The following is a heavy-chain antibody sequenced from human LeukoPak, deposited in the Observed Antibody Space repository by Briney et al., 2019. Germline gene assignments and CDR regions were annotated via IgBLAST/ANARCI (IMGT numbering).Heavy chain of an antibody. CDR1: GFTFRSYW. D-gene: IGHD3-16*02. CDR3: ARESRGVDNIYDYVWGGYRPNPLDY. Sequence: GGSLRLSCAASGFTFRSYWMGWVRQAPGKGLEWVANIKQDGSEKYYVDSVKGRFTISRDNAKNSLYLQMNSLRAEDTAVYYCARESRGVDNIYDYVWGGYRPNPLDYWGQGTLVTVSS. CDR2: IKQDGSEK. V-gene: IGHV3-7*01. J-gene: IGHJ4*02.